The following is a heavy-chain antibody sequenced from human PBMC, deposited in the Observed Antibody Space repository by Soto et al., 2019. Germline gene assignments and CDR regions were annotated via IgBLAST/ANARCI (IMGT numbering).Heavy chain of an antibody. CDR3: VKGHLFVDP. D-gene: IGHD3-10*02. CDR1: GFPFSSYW. V-gene: IGHV3-7*01. J-gene: IGHJ5*02. CDR2: IKPDGSDT. Sequence: EVQLVESGGDLLQPGESLRLSCAASGFPFSSYWMSWVRRAPGKGLQWVASIKPDGSDTNYVDSVRGHFTISRDNARNSVYQQMTTLVVDVAALSHCVKGHLFVDPWGQGSLATVTS.